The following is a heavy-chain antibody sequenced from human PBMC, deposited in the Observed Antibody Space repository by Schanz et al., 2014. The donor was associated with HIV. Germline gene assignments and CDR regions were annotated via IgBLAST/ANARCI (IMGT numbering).Heavy chain of an antibody. Sequence: EVHLVESGGGLVQPGGSLRLSCAASGFTFSSYWMTWVRQAPGKGLEMVANMNQDGSRKYYVDSVKGRFTISRDNSKNTLYLQMNSLRVEDTAVYYCVRDAAGRFSDRSPGYWGQGTLVIVSS. D-gene: IGHD2-15*01. CDR2: MNQDGSRK. J-gene: IGHJ4*01. V-gene: IGHV3-7*01. CDR3: VRDAAGRFSDRSPGY. CDR1: GFTFSSYW.